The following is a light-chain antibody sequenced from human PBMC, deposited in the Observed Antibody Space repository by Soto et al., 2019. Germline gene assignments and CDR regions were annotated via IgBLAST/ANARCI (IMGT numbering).Light chain of an antibody. J-gene: IGKJ4*01. CDR2: KAS. V-gene: IGKV1-5*03. CDR3: VQHDTDPLT. CDR1: QSISTY. Sequence: DIQMTQSPSTLSASVGARVAITCRASQSISTYLAWYQQKSGKAPKLLIYKASSLESGVPSRFSGSGSGAEFTLTITSLQPEDFATYYCVQHDTDPLTFGGGTKVDIK.